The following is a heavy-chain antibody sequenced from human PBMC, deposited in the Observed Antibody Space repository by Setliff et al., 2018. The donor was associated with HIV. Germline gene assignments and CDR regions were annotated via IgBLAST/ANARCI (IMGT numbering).Heavy chain of an antibody. D-gene: IGHD3-10*01. CDR2: IYTSGRT. V-gene: IGHV4-61*02. CDR3: ARRFGEVYDWIDP. CDR1: GGSISSDSYY. J-gene: IGHJ5*02. Sequence: PSETLSLTCTVSGGSISSDSYYWSWIRQPAGKGLEWIGRIYTSGRTNYNPSLKGRVTISLDTSKNRFSLKLNSVTAADTAVYYCARRFGEVYDWIDPWGQGPLVTVSS.